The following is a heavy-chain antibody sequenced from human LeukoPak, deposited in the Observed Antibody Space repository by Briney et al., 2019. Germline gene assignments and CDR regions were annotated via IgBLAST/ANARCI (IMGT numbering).Heavy chain of an antibody. Sequence: GRSLRLSCAASGFTFSNYAMSWVRQAPGKGLEWVSAISGSGGSTYYADSVKGRFTISRDNSKNTLYLQMNSLRAEDTAIYYCAKTRGYSSSSLDYWGQGTLVTVSS. CDR2: ISGSGGST. CDR3: AKTRGYSSSSLDY. J-gene: IGHJ4*02. D-gene: IGHD6-6*01. CDR1: GFTFSNYA. V-gene: IGHV3-23*01.